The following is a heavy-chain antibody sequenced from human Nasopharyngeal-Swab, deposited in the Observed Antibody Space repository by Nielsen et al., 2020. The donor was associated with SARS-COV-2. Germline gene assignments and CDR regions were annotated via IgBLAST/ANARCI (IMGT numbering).Heavy chain of an antibody. CDR3: ATDSSAAGSYGMDV. V-gene: IGHV1-69*04. Sequence: SVKVSCKASGGTFSSYAISWVRQAPGQGLEWMGRIIPILGIANYAQKFQGRVTMTEDTSTDTAYMELSSLRSEDTAVYYCATDSSAAGSYGMDVWGQGTTVTVSS. CDR1: GGTFSSYA. CDR2: IIPILGIA. D-gene: IGHD6-13*01. J-gene: IGHJ6*02.